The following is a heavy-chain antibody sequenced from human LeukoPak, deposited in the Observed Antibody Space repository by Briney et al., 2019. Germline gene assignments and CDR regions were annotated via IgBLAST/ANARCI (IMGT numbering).Heavy chain of an antibody. D-gene: IGHD6-13*01. CDR1: GGSISSSSYY. CDR2: IYYSGST. CDR3: ARGRYSSSWYVRTRWFDP. V-gene: IGHV4-39*07. J-gene: IGHJ5*02. Sequence: SETLSLTCTVSGGSISSSSYYWDWIRQPPGKGLEWIGSIYYSGSTYYNPSLKSRVTISVDTSKDQFSLKLSSVTAADTAVYYCARGRYSSSWYVRTRWFDPWGQGTLVTVSS.